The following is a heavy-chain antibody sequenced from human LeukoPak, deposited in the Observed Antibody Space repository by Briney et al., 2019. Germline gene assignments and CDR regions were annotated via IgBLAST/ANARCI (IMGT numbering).Heavy chain of an antibody. D-gene: IGHD3-16*02. V-gene: IGHV1-18*01. Sequence: ASVKVSCKASGYTFTSYGISWVRQAPGQGLEWMGWISAYNGNTNYAQKLQGRVTMTTDTSTSTAYMELRSLRSDDTAVYYCARGNRGMITFGGVIAADYWGQGTLVTVSS. CDR2: ISAYNGNT. CDR3: ARGNRGMITFGGVIAADY. CDR1: GYTFTSYG. J-gene: IGHJ4*02.